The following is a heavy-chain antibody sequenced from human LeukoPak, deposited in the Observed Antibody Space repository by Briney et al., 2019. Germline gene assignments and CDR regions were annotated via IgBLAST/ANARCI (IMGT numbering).Heavy chain of an antibody. CDR2: IYPGDSDT. V-gene: IGHV5-51*01. CDR3: ARRGSGSYYYGWFDP. D-gene: IGHD3-10*01. CDR1: GYSFTSYW. J-gene: IGHJ5*02. Sequence: GESLKISCKGSGYSFTSYWIGWVRQMPGKGLEWMGIIYPGDSDTRYSPSFQGQVTISADKSISTAYLQWSSLKASDTAMYHCARRGSGSYYYGWFDPWGQGTLVTVSS.